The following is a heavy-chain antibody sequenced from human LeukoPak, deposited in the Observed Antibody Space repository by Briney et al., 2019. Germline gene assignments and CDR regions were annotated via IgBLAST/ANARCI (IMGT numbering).Heavy chain of an antibody. Sequence: GGSLRLSCAASGFTFTDYYMSWIRQAPGKGLEWVSYITNSGTTIYYADSVKGRFTISRDNAKNSLYLQMNSLRAEDTAVYYCARAVCGGDCYSPDYWGQGTLVTVSS. V-gene: IGHV3-11*04. CDR1: GFTFTDYY. CDR3: ARAVCGGDCYSPDY. CDR2: ITNSGTTI. J-gene: IGHJ4*02. D-gene: IGHD2-21*02.